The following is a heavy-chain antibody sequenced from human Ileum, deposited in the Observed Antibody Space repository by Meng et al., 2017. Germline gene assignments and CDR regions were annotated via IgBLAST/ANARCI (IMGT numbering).Heavy chain of an antibody. CDR1: GGSFSGYY. Sequence: QVQLQQWGAGLLKPSETLSLTCAAYGGSFSGYYWSWIRQPPGKGLEWIGEINHSGSTNYNPSLKSRVTMSVDPSKDQFSLKLTSVSAADTAVYYCARGSKYSSGYDYLDSWGQGTLVTVSS. J-gene: IGHJ4*02. CDR3: ARGSKYSSGYDYLDS. CDR2: INHSGST. D-gene: IGHD3-22*01. V-gene: IGHV4-34*01.